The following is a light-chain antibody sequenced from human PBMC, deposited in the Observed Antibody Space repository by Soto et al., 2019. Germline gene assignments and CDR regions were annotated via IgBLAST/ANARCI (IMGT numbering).Light chain of an antibody. CDR2: EVT. CDR3: SSYTTSNTPYV. V-gene: IGLV2-14*01. J-gene: IGLJ1*01. CDR1: SSDVGAYHF. Sequence: QSALTQPASVSGSPGQSITISCTGSSSDVGAYHFVSWYQHHPGKAPKLILYEVTARPSGVSSRFSGPKSGNTASLTISGLQADDEATYYCSSYTTSNTPYVFGTGTKV.